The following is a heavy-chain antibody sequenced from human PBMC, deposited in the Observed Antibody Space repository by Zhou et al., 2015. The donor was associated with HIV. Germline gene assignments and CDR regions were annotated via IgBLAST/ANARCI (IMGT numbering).Heavy chain of an antibody. Sequence: QVQLVESGGRRGSSLGRSLRLSCAASGFTFSTYGMHWVRQAPGKGLEWVAVISYDGSNKYYADSVKGRFTISRDNSKNTVYLQMNRLRAEDTAVYYCAKDVYDSSGMEWGQGTLVTVSS. J-gene: IGHJ4*02. D-gene: IGHD3-22*01. CDR1: GFTFSTYG. V-gene: IGHV3-30*18. CDR3: AKDVYDSSGME. CDR2: ISYDGSNK.